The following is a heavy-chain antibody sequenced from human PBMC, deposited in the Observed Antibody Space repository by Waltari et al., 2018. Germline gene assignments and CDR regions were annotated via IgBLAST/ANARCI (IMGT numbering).Heavy chain of an antibody. V-gene: IGHV3-30-3*01. D-gene: IGHD2-2*01. Sequence: QVQLVESGGGVVQPGRSLRLSCAASGFTFSSYAMHWVRQDPGKGLEWVAVISYDGSNKYYADSVKGRFTISRDNSKNTLYLQMNSLRAEDTAVYYCARALYIVVVPAASDYWGQGTLVTVSS. J-gene: IGHJ4*02. CDR1: GFTFSSYA. CDR2: ISYDGSNK. CDR3: ARALYIVVVPAASDY.